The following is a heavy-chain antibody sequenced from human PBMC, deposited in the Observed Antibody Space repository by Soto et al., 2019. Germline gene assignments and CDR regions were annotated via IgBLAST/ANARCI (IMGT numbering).Heavy chain of an antibody. CDR1: GGSISSNC. CDR2: ISYSGST. V-gene: IGHV4-59*01. Sequence: SETLSLTCTVSGGSISSNCWRWIRQPPGKGLEWSGYISYSGSTNYNPSRKSRVTLSVDASKNQFSLKLSSVTAADTAVYYCARGFCSGGSCYAEYFQHWGQGTLVTVSS. J-gene: IGHJ1*01. CDR3: ARGFCSGGSCYAEYFQH. D-gene: IGHD2-15*01.